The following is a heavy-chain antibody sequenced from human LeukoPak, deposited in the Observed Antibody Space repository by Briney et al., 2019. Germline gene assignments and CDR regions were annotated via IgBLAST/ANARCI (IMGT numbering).Heavy chain of an antibody. CDR3: ARVEAGIGTVDY. V-gene: IGHV1-46*01. Sequence: ASVKVSCKASGYTFTSYYMHWVRQAPGQGLEWMGIVNPSGGSTSYAQKFQGRVTMTRDTSTSTVYMELSSLRSEDTAVYYCARVEAGIGTVDYWGQGTLVTVSS. J-gene: IGHJ4*02. CDR2: VNPSGGST. D-gene: IGHD6-13*01. CDR1: GYTFTSYY.